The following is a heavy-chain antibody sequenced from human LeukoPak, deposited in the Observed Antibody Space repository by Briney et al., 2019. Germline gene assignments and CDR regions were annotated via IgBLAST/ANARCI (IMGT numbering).Heavy chain of an antibody. V-gene: IGHV3-7*02. CDR3: ASYLRRDMREAFDF. J-gene: IGHJ3*01. Sequence: GGSLRLSCAASGFTVSSNYMSWVRQAPGKGLEWVANIHQDGSEKYSVDSVKGRFTISRDNAKNSLYLQMNSLRAEDTAVYYCASYLRRDMREAFDFWDQGTMVTVSS. CDR2: IHQDGSEK. CDR1: GFTVSSNY. D-gene: IGHD5/OR15-5a*01.